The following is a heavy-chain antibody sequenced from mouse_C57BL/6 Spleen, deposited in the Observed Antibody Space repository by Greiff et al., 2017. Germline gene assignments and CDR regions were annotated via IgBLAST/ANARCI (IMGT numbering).Heavy chain of an antibody. Sequence: QVQLQQPGAELVRPGSSVKLSCKASGYTFTSYWMHWVKQRPIQGLEWIGNIDPSDSETHYNQKFKDKATLTVDKSSSTAYMQLSSLTSEDSAVYYCARQAGTDYAMDYWGQGTSVTVSS. CDR2: IDPSDSET. V-gene: IGHV1-52*01. J-gene: IGHJ4*01. CDR3: ARQAGTDYAMDY. D-gene: IGHD4-1*01. CDR1: GYTFTSYW.